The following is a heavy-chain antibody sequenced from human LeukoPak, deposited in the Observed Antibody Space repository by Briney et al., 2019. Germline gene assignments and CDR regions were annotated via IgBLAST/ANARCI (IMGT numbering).Heavy chain of an antibody. J-gene: IGHJ4*02. CDR2: ISSSSSTI. CDR3: AKESDFWSGYPDY. D-gene: IGHD3-3*01. CDR1: GFTFSSYS. Sequence: GGSLRLSCAASGFTFSSYSMNWVRQAPGKGLEWVSYISSSSSTIYSADSVKGRFTISRDNAKNSLYLQMNSLRAEDTAVYYCAKESDFWSGYPDYWGQGTLVTVSS. V-gene: IGHV3-48*04.